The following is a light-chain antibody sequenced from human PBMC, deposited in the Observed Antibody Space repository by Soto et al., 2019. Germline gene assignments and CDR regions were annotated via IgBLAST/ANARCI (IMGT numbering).Light chain of an antibody. CDR1: NSDVGAYNY. CDR3: SSYTSTSTVL. Sequence: QSVLTQPASVSGSPGQSITISCTGTNSDVGAYNYVSWYQQHPGKAPKLMIYDVSNRPSGVSNRFSGSKSGNTASLTISRLPAEEEAVYYCSSYTSTSTVLFGGGTKVTVL. V-gene: IGLV2-14*03. J-gene: IGLJ2*01. CDR2: DVS.